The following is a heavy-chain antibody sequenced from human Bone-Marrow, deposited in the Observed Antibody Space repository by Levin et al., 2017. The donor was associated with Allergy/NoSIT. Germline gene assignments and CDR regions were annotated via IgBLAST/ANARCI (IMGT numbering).Heavy chain of an antibody. CDR3: ARALVVNGQNDAFDI. D-gene: IGHD4-23*01. V-gene: IGHV4-38-2*02. J-gene: IGHJ3*02. CDR2: VYHSGST. CDR1: GYSISSGYY. Sequence: SETLSLTCSVSGYSISSGYYWGWIRQPPGKGLEWIGSVYHSGSTYYNSSLKSRVTISVDTSKNQFSLKLSSVTAADTAVYYCARALVVNGQNDAFDIWGQGTVVTVSS.